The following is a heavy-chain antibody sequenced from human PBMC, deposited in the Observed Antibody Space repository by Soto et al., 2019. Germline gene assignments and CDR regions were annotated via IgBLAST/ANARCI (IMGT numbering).Heavy chain of an antibody. V-gene: IGHV2-70*01. CDR2: IDWDDDK. J-gene: IGHJ6*02. CDR3: ARMGAYGFPYYYYGMDV. CDR1: GFSLSTSGMC. Sequence: SGPTLVNPTQTLTLTCTFSGFSLSTSGMCVSWIRQPPGKALEWLALIDWDDDKYYSTSLKTRLTISKDTSKNQVVLTMTNMDPVDTATYYCARMGAYGFPYYYYGMDVWGQGTTVTVSS. D-gene: IGHD4-17*01.